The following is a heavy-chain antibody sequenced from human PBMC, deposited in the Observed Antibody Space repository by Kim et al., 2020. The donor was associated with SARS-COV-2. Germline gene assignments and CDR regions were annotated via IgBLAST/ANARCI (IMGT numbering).Heavy chain of an antibody. Sequence: ASVKVSCKASGYTFNTYGISWVRQAPGQGLEGMGWISAYNNNTNYAQKFQGRVTMTTDISTSTGYMELRSLRSDDTAMYYCARDDKKTQSIGVRGMNFWGQGTLVTVSS. CDR3: ARDDKKTQSIGVRGMNF. CDR1: GYTFNTYG. CDR2: ISAYNNNT. V-gene: IGHV1-18*01. D-gene: IGHD6-6*01. J-gene: IGHJ4*02.